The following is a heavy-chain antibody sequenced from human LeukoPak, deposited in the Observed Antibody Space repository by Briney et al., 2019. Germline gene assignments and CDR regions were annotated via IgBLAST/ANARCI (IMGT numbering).Heavy chain of an antibody. CDR1: KFTFSHYG. CDR3: AKASQRGFDYSNSPEY. Sequence: PGRSLTLSCALSKFTFSHYGRYRVRQAPGKGLQWVAVIWSDGTNQYYADSVKGRFTISRDNSNKMVYLQMNSLRADDTGVYYCAKASQRGFDYSNSPEYGGQGALVIVSS. CDR2: IWSDGTNQ. D-gene: IGHD4-11*01. V-gene: IGHV3-33*06. J-gene: IGHJ4*02.